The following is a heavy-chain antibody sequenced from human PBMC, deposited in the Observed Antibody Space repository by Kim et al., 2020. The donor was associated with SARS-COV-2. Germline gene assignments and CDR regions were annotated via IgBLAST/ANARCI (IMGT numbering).Heavy chain of an antibody. J-gene: IGHJ3*02. V-gene: IGHV1-69*13. Sequence: SVKVSCKASGGTFSSYSISWVRQAPGQGLEWMGGIIPIFGTANYAQKFQGRVTITADESTSTAYMELSSLRSEDTAVYYCARDRYYDSSGYRNDAFDIWGQGTMVTVSS. CDR3: ARDRYYDSSGYRNDAFDI. D-gene: IGHD3-22*01. CDR1: GGTFSSYS. CDR2: IIPIFGTA.